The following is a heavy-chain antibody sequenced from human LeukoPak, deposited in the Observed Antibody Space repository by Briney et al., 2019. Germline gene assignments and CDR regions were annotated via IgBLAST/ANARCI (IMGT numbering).Heavy chain of an antibody. Sequence: SETLSLTCTVSGGSISSSTYYWGWIRQPPGKGLEWIGSIYYSGTTYYNPSLKSRVTISVDTSKNQFSLKLSSVTAADTAVYYCARITMIGGGGFDIWGQGTMVTVSS. V-gene: IGHV4-39*07. CDR2: IYYSGTT. J-gene: IGHJ3*02. D-gene: IGHD3-10*01. CDR1: GGSISSSTYY. CDR3: ARITMIGGGGFDI.